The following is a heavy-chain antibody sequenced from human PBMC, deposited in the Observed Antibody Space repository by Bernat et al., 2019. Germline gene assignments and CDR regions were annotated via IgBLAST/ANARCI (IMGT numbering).Heavy chain of an antibody. D-gene: IGHD1-26*01. Sequence: QVQLQESGPGLVKPSETLSLTCTVSGDSVNSGSCYWSWIRQPPGKGLEWIGYVSYRGSTNYNPSLKNRGTISADTSKIQFSLKLSSVTAADTAVYYCARDNGIVGAAWYFDLWGRGTLVSVSS. CDR2: VSYRGST. J-gene: IGHJ2*01. V-gene: IGHV4-61*01. CDR1: GDSVNSGSCY. CDR3: ARDNGIVGAAWYFDL.